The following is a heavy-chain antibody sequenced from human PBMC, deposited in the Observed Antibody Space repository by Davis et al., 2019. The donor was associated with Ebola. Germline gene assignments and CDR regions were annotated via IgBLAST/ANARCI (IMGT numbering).Heavy chain of an antibody. CDR1: GYTFTSYG. J-gene: IGHJ5*02. CDR2: ISAYNGNT. D-gene: IGHD3-10*01. CDR3: ARSITMVQDLSWFDP. Sequence: AASVKVSCKASGYTFTSYGISWVRQAPGQGLEWMGWISAYNGNTNYAQKLQGRVTMTTDTSTSTAYMELRSLRSDDTAVYYCARSITMVQDLSWFDPWGQGTLVTVSS. V-gene: IGHV1-18*01.